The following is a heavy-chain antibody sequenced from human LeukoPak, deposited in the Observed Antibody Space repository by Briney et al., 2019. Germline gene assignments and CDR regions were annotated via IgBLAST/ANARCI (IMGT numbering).Heavy chain of an antibody. V-gene: IGHV3-66*01. Sequence: GGSLRLSCAASGFTVSSNYMSWVRQAPGKGLEWVSVIYSGGSTYHADSVKGRFTISRDNSKNTLYLQMNSLRAEDTAVYYCARDLMTKADYWGQGTLVTVSS. CDR2: IYSGGST. J-gene: IGHJ4*02. D-gene: IGHD4-11*01. CDR1: GFTVSSNY. CDR3: ARDLMTKADY.